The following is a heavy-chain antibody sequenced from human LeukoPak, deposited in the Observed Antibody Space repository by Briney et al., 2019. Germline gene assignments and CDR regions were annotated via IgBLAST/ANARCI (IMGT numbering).Heavy chain of an antibody. CDR3: ARARYPGIAVAGWTLGY. V-gene: IGHV3-30-3*01. D-gene: IGHD6-19*01. J-gene: IGHJ4*02. Sequence: TGRSLRLSCAASGFTFSSYAMHWVRQAPGKGLEWVAVISYDGSNKYYADSVKGRFTISRDNSKNTLYLQMNSLGAEDTAVYYCARARYPGIAVAGWTLGYWGQGTLVTVSS. CDR2: ISYDGSNK. CDR1: GFTFSSYA.